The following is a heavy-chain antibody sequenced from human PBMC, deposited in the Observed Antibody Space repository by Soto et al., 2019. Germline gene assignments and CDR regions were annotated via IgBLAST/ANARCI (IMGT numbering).Heavy chain of an antibody. V-gene: IGHV3-30-3*01. CDR2: ISYDGSNK. D-gene: IGHD2-2*02. CDR1: GFTFSSYA. Sequence: GGSLRLSCAASGFTFSSYAMHRVRQAPGKGLEWVAVISYDGSNKYYADSVKGRFTISRDNSKNTLYLQMNSLRAEDTAVYYCARGLDTYYFDYWGQGTLVTVSS. J-gene: IGHJ4*02. CDR3: ARGLDTYYFDY.